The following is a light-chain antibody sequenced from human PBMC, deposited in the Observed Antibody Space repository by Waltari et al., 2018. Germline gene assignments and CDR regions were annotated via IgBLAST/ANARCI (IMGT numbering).Light chain of an antibody. J-gene: IGKJ4*01. CDR3: QQYYSSVT. CDR1: QTVLHSSNQQNY. V-gene: IGKV4-1*01. CDR2: WAS. Sequence: DIVVTQSPDSLAVSLGVRAAINCKSIQTVLHSSNQQNYLDWYQQKPGHPPKLLIYWASTRESWVPDRFSGSGSGTHFTLTISSLQAEDVAVYYCQQYYSSVTFGGGTKVEIK.